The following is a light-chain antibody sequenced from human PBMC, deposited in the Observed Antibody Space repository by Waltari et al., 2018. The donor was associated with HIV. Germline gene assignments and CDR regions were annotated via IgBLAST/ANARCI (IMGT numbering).Light chain of an antibody. V-gene: IGLV1-40*01. CDR3: QSYDNSLKVV. CDR1: SSNIGAGYD. J-gene: IGLJ1*01. CDR2: GDI. Sequence: QSVLTQPPSVSEAPGQTVTISCTGSSSNIGAGYDIHWYQQLPGKAPRLLIYGDINRPSGVPDRFSGSKSGTSASLDITGLQAEDEADYYCQSYDNSLKVVFGTGTRVTVL.